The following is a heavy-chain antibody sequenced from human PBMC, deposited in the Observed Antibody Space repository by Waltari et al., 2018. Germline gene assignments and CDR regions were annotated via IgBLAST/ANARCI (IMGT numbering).Heavy chain of an antibody. D-gene: IGHD1-7*01. V-gene: IGHV4-61*09. J-gene: IGHJ5*02. CDR3: ARAPSNWNYWFDP. Sequence: QVQLQESGPGLVKPSQTLSPTCPVSGGSISSGSSSWSWIRQPAGKGLAWIGYIYTSGSTNYNPSLKSRVTISVDTSKNQFSLKLSSVTAADTAVYYCARAPSNWNYWFDPWGQGTLVTVSS. CDR1: GGSISSGSSS. CDR2: IYTSGST.